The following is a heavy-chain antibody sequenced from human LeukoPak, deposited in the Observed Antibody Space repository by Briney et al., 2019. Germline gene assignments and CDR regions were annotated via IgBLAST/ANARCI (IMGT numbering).Heavy chain of an antibody. D-gene: IGHD3-22*01. V-gene: IGHV4-59*01. CDR2: IYYSGST. CDR3: ARGVVGRRFYDSSGYYGY. J-gene: IGHJ4*02. CDR1: GGSISSYY. Sequence: SETLSLTCTVSGGSISSYYWSWIRQPPGKGLEWIGYIYYSGSTNYNPSLKSRVTISVDTSKNQFSLKLSSVTAADTAVYYCARGVVGRRFYDSSGYYGYWGQGTLVTVSS.